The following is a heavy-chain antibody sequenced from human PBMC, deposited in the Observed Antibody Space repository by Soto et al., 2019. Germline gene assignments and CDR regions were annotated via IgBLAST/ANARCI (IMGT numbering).Heavy chain of an antibody. CDR1: GASITTSY. CDR3: ARTPFCLALGTVLCYFDD. CDR2: IFHRGTT. D-gene: IGHD3-9*01. J-gene: IGHJ4*02. Sequence: QVQLQESGPGLVKPSATLTLTSTVSGASITTSYWSWIRQPPGKGLEWIGYIFHRGTTNYNPSLESRVSMSVDTSKNQFSLTMTSVTAADTAVYYCARTPFCLALGTVLCYFDDWGQGTLVTVSS. V-gene: IGHV4-59*01.